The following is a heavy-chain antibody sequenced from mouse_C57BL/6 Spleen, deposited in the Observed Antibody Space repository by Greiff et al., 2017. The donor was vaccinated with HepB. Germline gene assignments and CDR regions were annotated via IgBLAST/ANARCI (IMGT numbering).Heavy chain of an antibody. CDR3: ARPNGSSFDWYFDV. D-gene: IGHD1-1*01. J-gene: IGHJ1*03. Sequence: VKLMESGPGLVQPSQSLSITCTVSGFSFTSYGVHWVRQSPGKGLEWLGVIWSGGSTDYNAAFIYRLGISKDNSKSQVFFKMNSRQADDTAIYYCARPNGSSFDWYFDVWGTGTTVTVSS. CDR2: IWSGGST. V-gene: IGHV2-2*01. CDR1: GFSFTSYG.